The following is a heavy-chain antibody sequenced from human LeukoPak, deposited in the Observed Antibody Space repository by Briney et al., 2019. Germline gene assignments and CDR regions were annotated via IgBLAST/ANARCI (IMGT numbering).Heavy chain of an antibody. CDR3: AKDHYYDYVWGSYRYEYYFDY. D-gene: IGHD3-16*02. V-gene: IGHV3-30-3*01. J-gene: IGHJ4*02. Sequence: GSLRLSCAASGFTFSSYAMHWVRQAPGKGLGWVAVISYDGSNKYYADSVKGRFTISRDNSKNTLYLQMNSLRAEDTAVYYCAKDHYYDYVWGSYRYEYYFDYWGQGTLVTVSS. CDR2: ISYDGSNK. CDR1: GFTFSSYA.